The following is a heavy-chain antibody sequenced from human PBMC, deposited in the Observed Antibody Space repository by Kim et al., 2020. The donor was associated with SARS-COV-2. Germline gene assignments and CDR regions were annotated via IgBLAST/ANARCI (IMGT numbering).Heavy chain of an antibody. V-gene: IGHV5-10-1*01. Sequence: GESLKISCKGSGYSFTSYWISWVRQMPGKGLEWMGRIDPSDSYTNYSPSFQGHVTISADKSISTAYLQWSSLKASDTAMYYCARPGLILSGGSCFFDPWGQGTLVTVSS. CDR1: GYSFTSYW. CDR2: IDPSDSYT. D-gene: IGHD2-15*01. J-gene: IGHJ5*02. CDR3: ARPGLILSGGSCFFDP.